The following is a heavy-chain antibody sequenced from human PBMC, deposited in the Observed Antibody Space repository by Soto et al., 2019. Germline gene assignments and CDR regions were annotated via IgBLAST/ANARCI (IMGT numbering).Heavy chain of an antibody. CDR1: GGTFSSYA. V-gene: IGHV1-69*13. Sequence: GASVKVSCKASGGTFSSYAISWVRQAPGQGLEWMGGIIPIFGTANYAQKFQGRVTITADESTSTAYMELSSLRSEDTAAYYCAREYCSGGSCYRDAFGIWGQGTMVTVSS. CDR3: AREYCSGGSCYRDAFGI. CDR2: IIPIFGTA. J-gene: IGHJ3*02. D-gene: IGHD2-15*01.